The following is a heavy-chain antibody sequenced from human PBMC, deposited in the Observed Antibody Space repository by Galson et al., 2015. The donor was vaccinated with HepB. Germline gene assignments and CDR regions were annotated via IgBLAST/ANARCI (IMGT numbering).Heavy chain of an antibody. D-gene: IGHD2-21*02. CDR1: GFTFSSYW. CDR2: IKQDGSEK. CDR3: ARAGDVAYCGGDCYPGPYMDV. Sequence: SLRLSCAASGFTFSSYWMSWVRQAPGKGLEWVANIKQDGSEKYYVDSVKGRFTISRDNAKNSLYLQMNSLRAEDTAVYYCARAGDVAYCGGDCYPGPYMDVWGQGTTVTVSS. V-gene: IGHV3-7*03. J-gene: IGHJ6*02.